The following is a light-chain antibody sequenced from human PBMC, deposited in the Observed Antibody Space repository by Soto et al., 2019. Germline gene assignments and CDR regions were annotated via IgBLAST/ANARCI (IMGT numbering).Light chain of an antibody. CDR3: QLYGSSPLT. V-gene: IGKV3-20*01. Sequence: EIVLTQSPGTLSLSPGESATLSCRATQSVSSSFLAWYQXXXXXAPRLLIYGASTRATGIPDRFSGSGSGTDFTLTISRLEPEDFAVYYCQLYGSSPLTFGPGTKVDIK. J-gene: IGKJ3*01. CDR1: QSVSSSF. CDR2: GAS.